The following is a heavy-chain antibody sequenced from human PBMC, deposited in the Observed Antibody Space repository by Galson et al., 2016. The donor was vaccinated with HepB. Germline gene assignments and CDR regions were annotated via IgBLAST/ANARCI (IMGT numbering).Heavy chain of an antibody. CDR3: ARNKGYGDNAWLDP. V-gene: IGHV4-61*02. Sequence: TLSLTCTVSGASISSGSYYWSWIRQPAGKGLEWIGRIYTNGNTNFNPSLKSRVTMSVDTSKNQFSLNLSSVTAADTAVYYCARNKGYGDNAWLDPWGQGTLVTVSS. D-gene: IGHD2-21*02. CDR1: GASISSGSYY. J-gene: IGHJ5*02. CDR2: IYTNGNT.